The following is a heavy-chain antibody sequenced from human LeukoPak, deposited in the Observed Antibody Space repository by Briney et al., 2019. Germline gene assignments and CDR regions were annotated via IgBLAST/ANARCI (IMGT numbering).Heavy chain of an antibody. CDR2: ISAYNGNT. J-gene: IGHJ6*03. V-gene: IGHV1-18*01. D-gene: IGHD6-13*01. Sequence: ASVKVSCKASGYTFTSYGISWVRQAPGQGLEWMGWISAYNGNTNYAQKLQGRVTMATDASTSTAYMELRSLRSDDTAVYYCASTPGIAAAGDTYYYYYMDVWGKGTTVTVSS. CDR3: ASTPGIAAAGDTYYYYYMDV. CDR1: GYTFTSYG.